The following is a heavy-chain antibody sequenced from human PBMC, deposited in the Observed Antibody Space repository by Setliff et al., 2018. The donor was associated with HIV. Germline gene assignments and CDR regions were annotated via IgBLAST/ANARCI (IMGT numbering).Heavy chain of an antibody. V-gene: IGHV1-18*01. Sequence: ASVKVSCKASGYTFSTYDVSWVRQAPGQGLEWMGWISTYNGDTKYAQKFQGRLTMTTDTSTSTAYMELRSLRSDDTAVYYCARVVPATISDYYYYMDVWGKGTTVTVSS. CDR2: ISTYNGDT. J-gene: IGHJ6*03. CDR1: GYTFSTYD. CDR3: ARVVPATISDYYYYMDV. D-gene: IGHD5-12*01.